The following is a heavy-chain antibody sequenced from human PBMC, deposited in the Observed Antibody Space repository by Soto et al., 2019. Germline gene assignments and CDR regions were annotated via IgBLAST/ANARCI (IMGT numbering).Heavy chain of an antibody. Sequence: GVSLRLSCAASGFTFSSYAMSWVRQATGKGLEWVSAISGSGGSTYYADSVKGRFTISRDNSKYTLYLQMNSLRAEDTAVYDCASSPGGYCSSTSCRGDPWGQGTLVTVSS. CDR1: GFTFSSYA. D-gene: IGHD2-2*01. J-gene: IGHJ5*02. V-gene: IGHV3-23*01. CDR3: ASSPGGYCSSTSCRGDP. CDR2: ISGSGGST.